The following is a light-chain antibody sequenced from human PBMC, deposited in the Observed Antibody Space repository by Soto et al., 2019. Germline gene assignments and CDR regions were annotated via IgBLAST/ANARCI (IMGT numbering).Light chain of an antibody. CDR1: QSVSSGY. V-gene: IGKV3-20*01. J-gene: IGKJ2*01. CDR2: GAS. CDR3: QXYGISQNT. Sequence: ETVMTQSPGTLSLSPGERATLSCRASQSVSSGYLAWYQQKPGQAPRLLIFGASNRXTGIPDRFTGXGSXTXFTLXXXXXXXXXXXXYYXQXYGISQNTFGQGTKLEIK.